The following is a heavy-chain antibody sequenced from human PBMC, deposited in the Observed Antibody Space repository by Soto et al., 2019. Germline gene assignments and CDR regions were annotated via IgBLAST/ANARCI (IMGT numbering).Heavy chain of an antibody. CDR1: GFTFTSYA. Sequence: EVQLLESGGGLVQPGGSLRLSCAASGFTFTSYAMSWVRQAPGKGLEWVSAISGSGGSTYYADSVKGRFTISRDNSKNTLYLQMNSLRAEDTAVYYCARHSGYGVLGDYWGQGNLVTVSS. D-gene: IGHD5-12*01. CDR3: ARHSGYGVLGDY. CDR2: ISGSGGST. V-gene: IGHV3-23*01. J-gene: IGHJ4*02.